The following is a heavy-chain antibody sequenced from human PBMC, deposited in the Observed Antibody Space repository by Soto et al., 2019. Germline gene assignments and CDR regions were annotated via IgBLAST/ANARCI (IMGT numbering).Heavy chain of an antibody. J-gene: IGHJ6*02. Sequence: EVQLLESGGGLVQPGGSLRLSCAASGFTFSSYALSWVRQAPGKGLEWVSAISGSGGNTYYADSGKGRFTISRDNSKNTVYLQVNSLRAEDTAVYYCAGYSSSSVAYYYYGMDVWGQGTTVTVSS. V-gene: IGHV3-23*01. CDR3: AGYSSSSVAYYYYGMDV. D-gene: IGHD6-6*01. CDR2: ISGSGGNT. CDR1: GFTFSSYA.